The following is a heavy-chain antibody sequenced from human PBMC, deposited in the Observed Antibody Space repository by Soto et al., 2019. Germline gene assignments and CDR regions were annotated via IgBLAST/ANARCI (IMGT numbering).Heavy chain of an antibody. CDR2: IYASGSP. Sequence: SETLSLTCTISGGSISVYYWSWVRQPPGHELEWIGYIYASGSPYYNPSLRSRVTISADTSKSQISLKLTSPTAADTAVYYCARGVGSSPPRYWGRGTLVTVSS. J-gene: IGHJ4*02. CDR3: ARGVGSSPPRY. D-gene: IGHD1-26*01. CDR1: GGSISVYY. V-gene: IGHV4-59*01.